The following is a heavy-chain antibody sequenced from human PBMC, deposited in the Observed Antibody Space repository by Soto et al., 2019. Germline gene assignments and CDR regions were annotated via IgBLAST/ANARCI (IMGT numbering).Heavy chain of an antibody. Sequence: GESLKISCKASGFTFTNYWIGWVRQMPGKGLEWMGIIYPGNSDTRYSPSFQGQVTISADKSITTAYLQWSSLKASASAMYYCARPTRTYQSVFDYWGQGTLVAVSS. D-gene: IGHD2-2*01. CDR2: IYPGNSDT. J-gene: IGHJ4*02. CDR1: GFTFTNYW. V-gene: IGHV5-51*01. CDR3: ARPTRTYQSVFDY.